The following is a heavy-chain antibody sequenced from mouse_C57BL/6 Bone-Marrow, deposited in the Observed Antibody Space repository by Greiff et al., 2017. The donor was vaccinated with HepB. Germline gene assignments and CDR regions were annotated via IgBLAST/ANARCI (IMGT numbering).Heavy chain of an antibody. Sequence: QVQLQQSGPELVKPGASVKISCKASGYAFSSSWMNWVKQRPGKGLEWIGRIYPGDGDTNYNGKFKGKATLTADKSSSTAYMQLSSLTSEDSAVYFCARGFTTVVAFDYWGQGTTLTVSS. CDR2: IYPGDGDT. J-gene: IGHJ2*01. V-gene: IGHV1-82*01. D-gene: IGHD1-1*01. CDR3: ARGFTTVVAFDY. CDR1: GYAFSSSW.